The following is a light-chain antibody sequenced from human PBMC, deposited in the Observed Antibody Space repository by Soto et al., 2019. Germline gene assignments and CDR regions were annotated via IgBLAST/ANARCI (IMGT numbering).Light chain of an antibody. V-gene: IGKV3-11*01. CDR2: NAS. J-gene: IGKJ5*01. Sequence: EIVLTQSPATLSSSPGKRATLSCRASQSVSRYLAWYQQKPGQAPRLLIYNASYRATGIPARCSGSGAGTDFTLTISGLQSDDSAVYFCQQYNNWPFSFGQGTRLEIK. CDR3: QQYNNWPFS. CDR1: QSVSRY.